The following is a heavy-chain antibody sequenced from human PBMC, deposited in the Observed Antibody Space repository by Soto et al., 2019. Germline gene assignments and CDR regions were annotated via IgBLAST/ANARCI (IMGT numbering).Heavy chain of an antibody. D-gene: IGHD5-18*01. CDR2: ISYSGSTI. CDR1: GFTFSDYY. J-gene: IGHJ6*02. Sequence: GGSLRLSCAASGFTFSDYYMSWIRQAPGKGLEWVSYISYSGSTIHYADPVKGRFTISRDNAKNSLYLQMNSLRAEDTAVYYCAREYSKRRVDTAMANFYYYYGMDVWGQGTTVTVSS. V-gene: IGHV3-11*01. CDR3: AREYSKRRVDTAMANFYYYYGMDV.